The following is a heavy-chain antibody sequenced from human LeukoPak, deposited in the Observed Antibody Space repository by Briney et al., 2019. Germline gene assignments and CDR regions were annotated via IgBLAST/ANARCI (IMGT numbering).Heavy chain of an antibody. D-gene: IGHD1-14*01. V-gene: IGHV3-7*01. CDR2: INERGSEK. CDR3: LSATETGY. CDR1: GFTFRSYW. Sequence: GGSLRLSCAASGFTFRSYWMTWVRQAPGKGLEWVANINERGSEKNYLDSVKGRFTISRDNAKNSLYLQMDSLEIEDTAVYYCLSATETGYWGQGTLVTVSS. J-gene: IGHJ4*02.